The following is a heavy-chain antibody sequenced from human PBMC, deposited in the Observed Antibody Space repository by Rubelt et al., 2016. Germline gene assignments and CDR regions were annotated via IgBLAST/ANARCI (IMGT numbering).Heavy chain of an antibody. CDR1: GYRFTRST. D-gene: IGHD2-2*01. CDR3: ARQPAEGWFDS. Sequence: EVQLVQSRAEVKKPGESLMISCQTSGYRFTRSTIGWVRQMPGEGLEWMGVIHPGDSIIRYNPSFQGQVTISVDKAISTAYLQGSSLKASDTATYFCARQPAEGWFDSWGQGTLVTVSS. V-gene: IGHV5-51*01. J-gene: IGHJ5*01. CDR2: IHPGDSII.